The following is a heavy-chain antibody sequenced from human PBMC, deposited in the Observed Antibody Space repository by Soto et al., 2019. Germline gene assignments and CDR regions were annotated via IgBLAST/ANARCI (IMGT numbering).Heavy chain of an antibody. CDR2: IYYSGST. D-gene: IGHD2-21*02. Sequence: QVQLQESGPGLVKPSQTLSLTCTVSGGSISSGDYYWSWIRQPPGKGLEWIGYIYYSGSTYYNTSLKSRVTISVGTSKNLFSLKRSSVTAADTAVYYCARAPIVVVTAIPLSFDYWGQGTLVTVSS. CDR1: GGSISSGDYY. J-gene: IGHJ4*02. V-gene: IGHV4-30-4*01. CDR3: ARAPIVVVTAIPLSFDY.